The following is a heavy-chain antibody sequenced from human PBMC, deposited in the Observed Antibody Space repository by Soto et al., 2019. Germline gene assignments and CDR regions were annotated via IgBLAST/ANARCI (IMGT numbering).Heavy chain of an antibody. J-gene: IGHJ6*02. V-gene: IGHV4-34*01. CDR3: LLITYSGLDV. CDR1: GPSFSAYY. CDR2: INNRGNT. D-gene: IGHD3-16*01. Sequence: SETLSLTCGLSGPSFSAYYWTWIRQPPGKGLEWIGEINNRGNTNYDPSLKSRPTISLETSKSQFSLRLTSLTAADTAVYYCLLITYSGLDVWGQGTTVTVSS.